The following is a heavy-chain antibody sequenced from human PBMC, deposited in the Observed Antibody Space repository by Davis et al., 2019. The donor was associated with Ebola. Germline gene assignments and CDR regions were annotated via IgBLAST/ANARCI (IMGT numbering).Heavy chain of an antibody. CDR3: AREYDSGIYSPGY. CDR1: GGTFSSYA. D-gene: IGHD3-10*01. CDR2: IIPILGIA. J-gene: IGHJ4*02. V-gene: IGHV1-69*04. Sequence: SVKVSCKASGGTFSSYAISWVRQAPGQGLEWMGRIIPILGIANYAQKFQGRVTITADKSTSTAYMELSSLRSEDTAVYYCAREYDSGIYSPGYWGQGTLVTVSS.